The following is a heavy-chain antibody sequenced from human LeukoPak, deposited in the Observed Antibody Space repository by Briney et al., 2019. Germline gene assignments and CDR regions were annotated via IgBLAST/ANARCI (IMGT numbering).Heavy chain of an antibody. CDR3: ATCSCPPRYYYYYYMDV. Sequence: QPGGSLRLSCAASGFTFSSYGMHWVRQAPGKGLEWVAFIRYDGSNKYYADSVKGRFTISRDNSKNTLYLQMNSLRAEDTAVYYCATCSCPPRYYYYYYMDVWGKGTTVTVSS. J-gene: IGHJ6*03. D-gene: IGHD2-2*01. V-gene: IGHV3-30*02. CDR2: IRYDGSNK. CDR1: GFTFSSYG.